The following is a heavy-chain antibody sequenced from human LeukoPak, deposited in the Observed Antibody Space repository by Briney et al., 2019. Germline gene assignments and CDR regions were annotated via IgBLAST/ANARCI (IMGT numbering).Heavy chain of an antibody. CDR3: ATDLSSGWYSGFDY. CDR1: GYTFTIYY. J-gene: IGHJ4*02. Sequence: ASVNVSCTSSGYTFTIYYMHWVRQAPGQGLEWMGIINPSGGSTSYAQKFQGRVTMTRDTSTSTVYMELSSLRSEDTAVYYCATDLSSGWYSGFDYWGQGTLVTVSS. D-gene: IGHD6-19*01. CDR2: INPSGGST. V-gene: IGHV1-46*01.